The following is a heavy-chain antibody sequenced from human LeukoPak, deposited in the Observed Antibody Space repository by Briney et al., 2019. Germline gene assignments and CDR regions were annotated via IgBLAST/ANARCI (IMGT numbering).Heavy chain of an antibody. D-gene: IGHD2-15*01. J-gene: IGHJ4*02. CDR3: ARDHSLGYCSSGSCHSDG. Sequence: PGGSLRLSCAASGFTFSSYAMSWVRQAPGKGLEWVANIKQGGSEKYYVDSVKGRFTISRDNARNSLYLQMNSLRAEDTAVYYCARDHSLGYCSSGSCHSDGWGQGTLVTVSS. CDR2: IKQGGSEK. V-gene: IGHV3-7*03. CDR1: GFTFSSYA.